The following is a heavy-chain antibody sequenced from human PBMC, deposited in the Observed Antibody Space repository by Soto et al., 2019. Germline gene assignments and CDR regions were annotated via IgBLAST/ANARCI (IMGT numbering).Heavy chain of an antibody. CDR1: GESVSSNSAA. J-gene: IGHJ6*02. Sequence: TLSLTCAISGESVSSNSAALNWNRPSPSKGLEWFGRTYYRSKWYNDYAVSVKSRITINPDTSKNQFSLQLNSVTPEDTAVYYCARDREQLVSYYGMDVWGQGTTVTVSS. V-gene: IGHV6-1*01. CDR3: ARDREQLVSYYGMDV. D-gene: IGHD6-6*01. CDR2: TYYRSKWYN.